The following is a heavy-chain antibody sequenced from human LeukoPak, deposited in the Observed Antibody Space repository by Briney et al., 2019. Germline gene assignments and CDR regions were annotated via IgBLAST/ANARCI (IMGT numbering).Heavy chain of an antibody. CDR2: IYTSGST. J-gene: IGHJ3*02. V-gene: IGHV4-4*07. CDR1: GGSISSYY. D-gene: IGHD4-11*01. Sequence: SETLSLTCTVSGGSISSYYWSWIRQPAGKGLEWIGRIYTSGSTNYNPFLKSRVTVSVDTSKNQFSLKLSSVTAADTAVYYCARGSTYSNYGDAFDIWGQGTMVTVSS. CDR3: ARGSTYSNYGDAFDI.